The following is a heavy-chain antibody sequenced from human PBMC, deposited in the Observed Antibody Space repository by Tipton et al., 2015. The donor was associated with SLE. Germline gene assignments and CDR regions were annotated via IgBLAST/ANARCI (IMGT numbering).Heavy chain of an antibody. CDR1: GYTFTSYG. J-gene: IGHJ5*02. V-gene: IGHV1-8*02. CDR2: MNPNSGNT. Sequence: QLVQSGAEVKKPGASVKVSCKASGYTFTSYGISWVRQAPGQGLEWMGWMNPNSGNTGYAQKFQGRVTMTRNTSISTAYMELSSLRSEDTAVYYCARLCQQHNWFDPWGQGTLVTVSS. D-gene: IGHD2-2*01. CDR3: ARLCQQHNWFDP.